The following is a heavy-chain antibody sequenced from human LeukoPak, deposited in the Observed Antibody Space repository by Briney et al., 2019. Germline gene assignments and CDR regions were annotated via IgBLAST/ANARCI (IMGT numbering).Heavy chain of an antibody. J-gene: IGHJ5*02. CDR1: GGSISSHY. V-gene: IGHV4-59*11. CDR2: IYYSGST. D-gene: IGHD2-15*01. CDR3: ASSGYCSGGSCYSRDWFDP. Sequence: SETLSLTCTVSGGSISSHYWSWIRQPPGKGLEWIGYIYYSGSTNYNPSLKSRVTISVDTSKNQFSLKLSSVTAADTAVNYCASSGYCSGGSCYSRDWFDPWGQGTLVTVSS.